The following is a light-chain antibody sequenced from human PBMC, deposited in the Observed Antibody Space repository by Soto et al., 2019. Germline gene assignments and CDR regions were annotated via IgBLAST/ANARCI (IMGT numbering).Light chain of an antibody. Sequence: QSVLTQPASVSGSPGQSITISCTGTSGDVGVYNFVSWYQQHPGKAPKLMIYEVSNRPSGVSNRFSGSKSGSTASLTISGLQAEDEADYYCSSYTSSSTLGVFGTGTKLTVL. J-gene: IGLJ1*01. V-gene: IGLV2-14*01. CDR2: EVS. CDR3: SSYTSSSTLGV. CDR1: SGDVGVYNF.